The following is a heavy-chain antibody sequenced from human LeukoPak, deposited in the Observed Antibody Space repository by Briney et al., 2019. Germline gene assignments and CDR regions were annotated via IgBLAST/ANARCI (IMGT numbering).Heavy chain of an antibody. CDR1: GGIFNRYV. J-gene: IGHJ4*02. CDR3: ARDVGGPANY. D-gene: IGHD2-15*01. V-gene: IGHV1-69*10. CDR2: LIPTLGTA. Sequence: ASVKVSCKASGGIFNRYVISWVRQAPGQGLELMGGLIPTLGTANYAQKFQGRVTITADKPSNTVYMELSSLRFEDTAVYYCARDVGGPANYWGQGTLVTVSS.